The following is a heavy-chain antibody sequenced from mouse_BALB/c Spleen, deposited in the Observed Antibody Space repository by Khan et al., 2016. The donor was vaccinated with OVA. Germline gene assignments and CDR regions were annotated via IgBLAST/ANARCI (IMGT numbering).Heavy chain of an antibody. CDR2: IYPGNGDT. V-gene: IGHV1-5*01. CDR1: GYSFTSYL. J-gene: IGHJ3*01. Sequence: EVQLQQSGTVLARPGASVKLSCKASGYSFTSYLIHWIKQRPGQGLEWIGDIYPGNGDTTYNQKFKNKAKLTADTSANTAYMELRSLTNADSAVYYCARGGYSSFAYWGQGTLVTVSA. CDR3: ARGGYSSFAY. D-gene: IGHD2-12*01.